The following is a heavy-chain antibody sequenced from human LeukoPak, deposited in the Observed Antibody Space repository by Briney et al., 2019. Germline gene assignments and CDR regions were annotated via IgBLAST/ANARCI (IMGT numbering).Heavy chain of an antibody. J-gene: IGHJ4*02. CDR3: ASGEGYCSGGSCALEYYFDY. CDR1: GYTFTSYG. Sequence: ASVKVSCKPSGYTFTSYGISWVRQAPGQGLEWMGWISAYNGNTNYAQKLQGRVTMTTDTSTSTAYMELRSLRSDDTAVYYCASGEGYCSGGSCALEYYFDYWGQGTLVTVSS. CDR2: ISAYNGNT. V-gene: IGHV1-18*04. D-gene: IGHD2-15*01.